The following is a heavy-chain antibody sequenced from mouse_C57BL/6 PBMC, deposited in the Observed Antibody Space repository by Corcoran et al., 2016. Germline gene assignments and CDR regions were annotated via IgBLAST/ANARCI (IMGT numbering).Heavy chain of an antibody. CDR1: GYTFTDYY. J-gene: IGHJ3*01. CDR3: ARGVAY. V-gene: IGHV1-26*01. Sequence: EVQLQQSGPELVKPGASVKISCKASGYTFTDYYMNWVKQSHGKSLEWIGDINPNNGGTSYNQKFKGKATLTVDKSSSTAYMELRSLTSEDSAGYYCARGVAYWGQGTLVTVSA. CDR2: INPNNGGT.